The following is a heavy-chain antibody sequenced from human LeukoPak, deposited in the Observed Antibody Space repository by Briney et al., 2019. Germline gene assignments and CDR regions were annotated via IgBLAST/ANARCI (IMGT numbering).Heavy chain of an antibody. Sequence: SETLSLTCTVSGGSISRGSYYWSWIRQPAGKGLEWIGRIYTSGSTNYNPSLKSRVTISVDTSKNQFSLKLSSVTVADTAVYYCARTPVGGSVPGVFDYWGQGTLVTVSS. D-gene: IGHD2-15*01. CDR2: IYTSGST. V-gene: IGHV4-61*02. CDR1: GGSISRGSYY. J-gene: IGHJ4*02. CDR3: ARTPVGGSVPGVFDY.